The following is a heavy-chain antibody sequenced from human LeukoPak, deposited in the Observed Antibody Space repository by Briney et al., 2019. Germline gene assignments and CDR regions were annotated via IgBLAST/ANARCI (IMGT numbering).Heavy chain of an antibody. Sequence: PGGSLRLSCAASGFTFSDYSMDWVRQTPGGGLEWVSYISDTGHAIYYADSVKGRFIISRDNAKNSLYLQMNSLRDEDTAVSYCARDGYPGGDYWGQGTLVTVSS. J-gene: IGHJ4*02. CDR1: GFTFSDYS. D-gene: IGHD3-22*01. V-gene: IGHV3-48*02. CDR2: ISDTGHAI. CDR3: ARDGYPGGDY.